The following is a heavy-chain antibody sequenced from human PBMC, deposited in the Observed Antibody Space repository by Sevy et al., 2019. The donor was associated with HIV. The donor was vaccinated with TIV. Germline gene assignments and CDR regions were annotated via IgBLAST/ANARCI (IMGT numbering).Heavy chain of an antibody. D-gene: IGHD3-22*01. Sequence: GGSLRLSCKPSGFTFTSYAMNWVRQAPGKGLEWISTILGSGGVTYYADSVKGRFTISRDRSKNTFYLQMNSLRTEDTALYYCAGGRYDSSGSFDALDIWGQGTMVTVSS. J-gene: IGHJ3*02. CDR2: ILGSGGVT. V-gene: IGHV3-23*01. CDR3: AGGRYDSSGSFDALDI. CDR1: GFTFTSYA.